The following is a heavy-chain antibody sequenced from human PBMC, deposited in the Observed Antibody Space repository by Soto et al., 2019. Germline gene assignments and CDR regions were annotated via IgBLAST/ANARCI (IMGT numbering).Heavy chain of an antibody. J-gene: IGHJ6*02. V-gene: IGHV3-53*01. CDR3: TRAGSDPGNFYISNYYAMDV. CDR1: GFSVSSDY. D-gene: IGHD3-10*01. Sequence: DVQLVESGGTSIQPGGSLRLSCAASGFSVSSDYMSWVRQAPGKGLEWVSLIYSGGDTYYADSVKGRFTISRDISSNTIYLHMTSLRADDTAIYYCTRAGSDPGNFYISNYYAMDVWGRGTTVTVSS. CDR2: IYSGGDT.